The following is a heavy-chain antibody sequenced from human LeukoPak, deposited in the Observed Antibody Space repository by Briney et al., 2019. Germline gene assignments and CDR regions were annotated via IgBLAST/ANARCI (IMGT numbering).Heavy chain of an antibody. CDR3: AREGSGYSYGPEFDY. Sequence: PSETLSLTCAVYGGSFSGYYWSWIRQPAGKGLEWIGCIYTSGSTNYNPSLKSRVTMSVDTSKNQFSLKLSSVTAADTAVYYCAREGSGYSYGPEFDYWGQGTLVTVSS. J-gene: IGHJ4*02. V-gene: IGHV4-4*07. CDR1: GGSFSGYY. D-gene: IGHD5-18*01. CDR2: IYTSGST.